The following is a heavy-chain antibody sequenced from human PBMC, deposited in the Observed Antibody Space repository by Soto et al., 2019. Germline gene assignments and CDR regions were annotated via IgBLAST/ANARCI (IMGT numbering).Heavy chain of an antibody. V-gene: IGHV4-34*01. CDR2: INYSGST. J-gene: IGHJ6*02. CDR1: GGSFSGYY. CDR3: ESTRDTAMVIYYYYGMDV. Sequence: SETLSLTCAVYGGSFSGYYWSWIRQPPGKGLEWIGEINYSGSTNYNPSLKSRVTISVDTSKNQFSLKLSSVTAADTAVYYCESTRDTAMVIYYYYGMDVWGQGTTVTVSS. D-gene: IGHD5-18*01.